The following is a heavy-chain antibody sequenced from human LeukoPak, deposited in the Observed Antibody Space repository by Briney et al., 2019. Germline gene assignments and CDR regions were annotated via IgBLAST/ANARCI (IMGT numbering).Heavy chain of an antibody. J-gene: IGHJ4*02. V-gene: IGHV2-5*02. D-gene: IGHD4-17*01. CDR1: GFSLSTSGVG. CDR2: IYWDDDK. CDR3: AHKVYGDYYFDY. Sequence: SGPTLVNPTQTLTLTCTFSGFSLSTSGVGVAWIRQPPGKALEWLALIYWDDDKRYSPSLKSRLTITKDTSKNQVVLTLTNMDPADTATYYCAHKVYGDYYFDYWGQGTLVTVSS.